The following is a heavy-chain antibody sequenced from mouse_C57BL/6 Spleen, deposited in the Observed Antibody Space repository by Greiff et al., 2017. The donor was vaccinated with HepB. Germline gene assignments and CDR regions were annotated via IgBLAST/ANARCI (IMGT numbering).Heavy chain of an antibody. CDR3: AREGGLRRVAWFAY. Sequence: EVQLQQSGPELVKPGASVKIPCKASGYTFTDYNMDWVKQSHGKSLEWIGDINPNNGGTIYNQKFKGKATLTVDKSSSTAYMELRSLTSEDTGVYYCAREGGLRRVAWFAYWGQGTLVTVSA. CDR1: GYTFTDYN. V-gene: IGHV1-18*01. D-gene: IGHD2-4*01. J-gene: IGHJ3*01. CDR2: INPNNGGT.